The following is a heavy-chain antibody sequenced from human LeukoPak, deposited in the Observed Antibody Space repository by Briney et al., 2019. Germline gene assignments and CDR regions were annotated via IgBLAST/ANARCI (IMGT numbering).Heavy chain of an antibody. V-gene: IGHV4-59*08. CDR2: IYYSGST. J-gene: IGHJ6*02. Sequence: SETLSLTCTVSGGSISSYYWSWIRQPPGKRLEWIGYIYYSGSTNYNPSLKSRVTISVDTSKNQFSLKLSSVTAADTAVYYCARLRSTRRYYYGMDVWGQGTTVTVSS. D-gene: IGHD5/OR15-5a*01. CDR3: ARLRSTRRYYYGMDV. CDR1: GGSISSYY.